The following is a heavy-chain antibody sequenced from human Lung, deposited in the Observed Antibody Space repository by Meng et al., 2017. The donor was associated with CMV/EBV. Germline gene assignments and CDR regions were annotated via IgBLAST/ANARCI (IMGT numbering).Heavy chain of an antibody. J-gene: IGHJ6*01. CDR3: ARTDLKELGRRSGWFPDYYYHGMDV. CDR1: GASISTQY. CDR2: IYYTGDT. D-gene: IGHD6-19*01. V-gene: IGHV4-59*11. Sequence: SXTXSLXCSVSGASISTQYWSWIRQPPGKGLEWIGIIYYTGDTNYSPSLKSRVTMSVDTSRNQFSLSLRSVTPADTAVYYCARTDLKELGRRSGWFPDYYYHGMDVWXQGNXVTVSS.